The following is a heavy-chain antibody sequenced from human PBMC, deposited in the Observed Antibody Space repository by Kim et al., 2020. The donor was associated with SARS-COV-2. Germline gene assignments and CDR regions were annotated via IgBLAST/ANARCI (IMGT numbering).Heavy chain of an antibody. J-gene: IGHJ5*02. CDR2: IYYSGST. V-gene: IGHV4-61*01. CDR3: ARVGASYDFWSGLTAFDP. Sequence: SETLSLTCTVSGGSVSSGSYYWSWIRQPPGKGLEWIGYIYYSGSTNYNPSLKSRVTISVDTSKNQFSLKLSSVTAADTAVYYCARVGASYDFWSGLTAFDPWGQGTLVTVSS. D-gene: IGHD3-3*01. CDR1: GGSVSSGSYY.